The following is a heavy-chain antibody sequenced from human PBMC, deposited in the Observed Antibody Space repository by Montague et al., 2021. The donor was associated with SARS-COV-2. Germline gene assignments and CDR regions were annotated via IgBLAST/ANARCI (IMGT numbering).Heavy chain of an antibody. V-gene: IGHV4-39*01. CDR3: ARHSTPPGYGSESYFRY. D-gene: IGHD3-10*01. CDR1: GGSISSSGYY. Sequence: SETLSLTCTVSGGSISSSGYYWGWIRQPPGKGLEWIGSMHYSGSTYFYPSLKSRVTISIDTSKNQFSLKLGSVTAADTAVYYCARHSTPPGYGSESYFRYWGQGTLVTVSS. J-gene: IGHJ4*02. CDR2: MHYSGST.